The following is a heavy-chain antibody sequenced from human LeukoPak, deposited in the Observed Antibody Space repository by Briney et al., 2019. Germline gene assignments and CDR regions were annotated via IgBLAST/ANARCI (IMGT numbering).Heavy chain of an antibody. CDR2: ISYDGSNK. J-gene: IGHJ4*02. Sequence: PGGSLRLSCAASGFTFSSYAMHWVRQAPGKGLEWVAVISYDGSNKYYADSVKGRSTISRDNSKNTLYLQMNSLRAEDTAVYYCAREGGSIVGATGRPHASYFGYWGQGTLVTVSS. CDR1: GFTFSSYA. D-gene: IGHD1-26*01. V-gene: IGHV3-30-3*01. CDR3: AREGGSIVGATGRPHASYFGY.